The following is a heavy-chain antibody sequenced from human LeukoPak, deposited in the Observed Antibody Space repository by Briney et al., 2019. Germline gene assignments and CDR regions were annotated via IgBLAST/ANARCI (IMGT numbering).Heavy chain of an antibody. V-gene: IGHV4-34*01. CDR2: INHSGST. CDR1: GGSFSGYY. CDR3: ARGWRLLGGYSYGYFDY. Sequence: SQTLSLTCAVYGGSFSGYYWSWIRQPPGKWLEWVGEINHSGSTNYNPSLKSRVTISVDTSKNQFSLKLSSVTAADTAVYYCARGWRLLGGYSYGYFDYWGQGTLVTVSS. D-gene: IGHD5-18*01. J-gene: IGHJ4*02.